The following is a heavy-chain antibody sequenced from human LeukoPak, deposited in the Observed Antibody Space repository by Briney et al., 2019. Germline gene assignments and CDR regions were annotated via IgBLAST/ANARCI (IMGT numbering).Heavy chain of an antibody. V-gene: IGHV4-61*02. CDR3: ARSYSSSWYSSFDI. CDR2: IYTSGGT. D-gene: IGHD6-13*01. J-gene: IGHJ3*02. Sequence: SETLSLTCTVSGGSISSGNYYWSLIRQPAGKGLEWIGRIYTSGGTNCNPSLESRVTILIDTPKNQFSLRLSSVTAADTAVYYCARSYSSSWYSSFDIWGHGTMVTVSS. CDR1: GGSISSGNYY.